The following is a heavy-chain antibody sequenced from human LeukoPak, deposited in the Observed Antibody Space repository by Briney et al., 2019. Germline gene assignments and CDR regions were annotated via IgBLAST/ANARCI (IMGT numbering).Heavy chain of an antibody. CDR2: MYHSGST. Sequence: SETVSLTCTVSLDSLSSTGYYGGWIRQPPEKALEWFACMYHSGSTYHNPSLKSRVTISVDTSKNPLSLKLSSVTAADTAIYYCARHEHSASFYGLSWFDPWGQGTLVTVSS. CDR1: LDSLSSTGYY. V-gene: IGHV4-39*01. J-gene: IGHJ5*02. CDR3: ARHEHSASFYGLSWFDP. D-gene: IGHD4-17*01.